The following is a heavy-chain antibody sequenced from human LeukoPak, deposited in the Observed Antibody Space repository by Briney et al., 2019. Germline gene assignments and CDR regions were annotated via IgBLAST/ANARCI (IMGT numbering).Heavy chain of an antibody. Sequence: SETLSLTCTVSGGSISNYYWSWIRQPPGKGLEWIGYIYYSGSTNYNPSLKSRVTISVDTSKNQFSLKLSSVTAADTAVYYCARDRDAAGTFNYWGQGTLVTVSS. J-gene: IGHJ4*02. CDR1: GGSISNYY. CDR3: ARDRDAAGTFNY. V-gene: IGHV4-59*01. D-gene: IGHD6-19*01. CDR2: IYYSGST.